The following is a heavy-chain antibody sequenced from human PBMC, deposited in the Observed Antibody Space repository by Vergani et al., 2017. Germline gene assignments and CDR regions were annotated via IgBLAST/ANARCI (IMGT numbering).Heavy chain of an antibody. V-gene: IGHV3-23*01. Sequence: EVQLLESGGGLVQPGGSLRLSCAASGFTFSSYAMSWVRQAPGKGLAWVSAISGSGGSTYYADSVKGRFTISRDNSKNTLYLQMNSLRAEDTAVYYCAKVVGGYCSSTSCYTGGWYFDYWGQGTLVTVSS. CDR2: ISGSGGST. CDR3: AKVVGGYCSSTSCYTGGWYFDY. D-gene: IGHD2-2*02. J-gene: IGHJ4*02. CDR1: GFTFSSYA.